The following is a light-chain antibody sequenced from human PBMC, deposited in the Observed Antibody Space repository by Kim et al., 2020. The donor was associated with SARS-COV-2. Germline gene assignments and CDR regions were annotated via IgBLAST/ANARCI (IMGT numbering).Light chain of an antibody. J-gene: IGLJ3*02. CDR1: TGAVTSGYY. CDR3: LLYYGGGRV. Sequence: PGGTVTLTCASSTGAVTSGYYPNWFQQKPGQAPRALIYSTSNKRSWTPARFSGSLLGGKAALTLSGVQPEDEAEYYCLLYYGGGRVFGGGTQLTVL. V-gene: IGLV7-43*01. CDR2: STS.